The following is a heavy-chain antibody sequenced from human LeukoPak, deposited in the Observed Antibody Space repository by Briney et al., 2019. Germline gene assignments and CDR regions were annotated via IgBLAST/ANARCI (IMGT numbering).Heavy chain of an antibody. J-gene: IGHJ4*02. Sequence: ASVKVSCKASGYTFTSYYMHWVRQAPGQGLEWMGLINPTGGSTGYAQKFQGRVTMTRDMSTSTDYMELSSLRSEDTAIYYCARAPLRYFDWLTDYWGQGTLVTVSS. V-gene: IGHV1-46*01. D-gene: IGHD3-9*01. CDR3: ARAPLRYFDWLTDY. CDR2: INPTGGST. CDR1: GYTFTSYY.